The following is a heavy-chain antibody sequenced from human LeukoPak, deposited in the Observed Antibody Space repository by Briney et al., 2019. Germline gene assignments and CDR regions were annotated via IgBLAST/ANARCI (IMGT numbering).Heavy chain of an antibody. V-gene: IGHV3-23*01. Sequence: GGSLRLSCAASGFTFSSYAMSWVRQAPGKGLEWVSAISGSGGTTYYADSVKGRFTISRDYSKNTLYLQMNSLRAEDTAIYYCASRHYDFGYYWGQGTLVTVSS. J-gene: IGHJ4*02. CDR2: ISGSGGTT. D-gene: IGHD4-17*01. CDR1: GFTFSSYA. CDR3: ASRHYDFGYY.